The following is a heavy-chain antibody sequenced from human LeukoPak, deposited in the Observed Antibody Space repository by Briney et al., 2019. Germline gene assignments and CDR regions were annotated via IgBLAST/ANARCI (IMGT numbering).Heavy chain of an antibody. Sequence: GGSLKLSCAASGFTVSSNYMSWVRQAPGKGLEWVGRSRDKGNRYPTEYAASVKGRFTVSRDDSKNSLYLQMNSLKTEDTALYYCVRGMMSGSYFDYWGQGTLVTVSS. J-gene: IGHJ4*02. CDR1: GFTVSSNY. D-gene: IGHD1-26*01. CDR3: VRGMMSGSYFDY. V-gene: IGHV3-72*01. CDR2: SRDKGNRYPT.